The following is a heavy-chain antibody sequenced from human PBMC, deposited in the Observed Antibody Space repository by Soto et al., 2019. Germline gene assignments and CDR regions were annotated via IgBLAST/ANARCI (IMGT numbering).Heavy chain of an antibody. CDR1: GYTFTSYY. V-gene: IGHV1-46*01. J-gene: IGHJ3*02. CDR3: VKDQDYLWGSSAFDI. D-gene: IGHD3-16*01. Sequence: ASVKVSCKASGYTFTSYYMHWVRQAPGQGLEWMGIINPSGGSTSYAQKFQGRVTMTRDTSTSTVYMELSSLRAEDTAVYYCVKDQDYLWGSSAFDIWGQGTMVTVSS. CDR2: INPSGGST.